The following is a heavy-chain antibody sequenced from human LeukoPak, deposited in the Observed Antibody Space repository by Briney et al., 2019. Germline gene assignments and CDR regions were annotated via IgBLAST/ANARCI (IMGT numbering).Heavy chain of an antibody. J-gene: IGHJ6*03. D-gene: IGHD6-13*01. V-gene: IGHV4-61*02. CDR3: ARDSQQPNYYYYMDV. CDR2: IYTSGST. CDR1: GGSISSGSYY. Sequence: SETLSLTCTVSGGSISSGSYYWSWIRQPAGKGLEWIGRIYTSGSTNYNPSLKSRVTMSVDTSKNQFSLKLSSVTAADTAVYYCARDSQQPNYYYYMDVWGKGTTVTISS.